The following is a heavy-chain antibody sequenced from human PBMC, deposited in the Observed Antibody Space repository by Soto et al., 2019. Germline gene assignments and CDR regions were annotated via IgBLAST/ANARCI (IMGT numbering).Heavy chain of an antibody. J-gene: IGHJ6*02. CDR2: IYPGDSDT. D-gene: IGHD2-8*01. V-gene: IGHV5-51*01. CDR1: GYRFSNYW. Sequence: PGESLKISCKGSGYRFSNYWIAWVRQMPGKGLEWMGIIYPGDSDTRYSPSFQGQVTMSVDKSNSTAYLHWSSLKASDTAMYFCARQGSNGAYYYYGMDVWGQGTTVTVS. CDR3: ARQGSNGAYYYYGMDV.